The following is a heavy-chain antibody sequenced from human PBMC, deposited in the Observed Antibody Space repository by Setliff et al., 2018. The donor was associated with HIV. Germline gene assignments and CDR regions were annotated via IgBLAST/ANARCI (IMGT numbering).Heavy chain of an antibody. CDR3: TKDHLSGWASDC. CDR2: ISDSDTDI. Sequence: GGSLRLSCAASGFSFSDYYMSWIRQAPGRGLECISYISDSDTDIYYADSVRGRFTISRDNAKNSVYLQMNSLRVEDTAMYYCTKDHLSGWASDCWGQGTLVTVSS. V-gene: IGHV3-11*04. CDR1: GFSFSDYY. D-gene: IGHD6-19*01. J-gene: IGHJ4*02.